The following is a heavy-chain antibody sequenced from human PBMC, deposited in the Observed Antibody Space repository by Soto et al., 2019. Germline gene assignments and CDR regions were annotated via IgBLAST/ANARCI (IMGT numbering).Heavy chain of an antibody. CDR1: GFTFSSYS. V-gene: IGHV3-21*01. J-gene: IGHJ6*02. CDR2: ISSSSYI. CDR3: ARGKNYYDSSGYYYGYYYYGMDV. D-gene: IGHD3-22*01. Sequence: PGGSLRLSCAASGFTFSSYSMNWVRQAPGKGLEWVSSISSSSYIYYADSVKGRFTISRDNAKNSLYLQMNSLRAEDTAVYYCARGKNYYDSSGYYYGYYYYGMDVWGQGTTVTVSS.